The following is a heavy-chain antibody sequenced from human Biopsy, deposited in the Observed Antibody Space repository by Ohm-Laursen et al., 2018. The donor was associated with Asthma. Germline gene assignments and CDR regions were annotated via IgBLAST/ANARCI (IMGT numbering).Heavy chain of an antibody. CDR3: ASDFPKDYVRYNFQF. D-gene: IGHD4-17*01. CDR2: NVHEEGGT. Sequence: VSSVTVSCKISGYSLTDLSMHWVRQARGQGLEWTGLNVHEEGGTVNARRFQGRVTTTEDTSTDSAYMEMSSLSSDDTAVYYCASDFPKDYVRYNFQFWGQGTLVTVSS. V-gene: IGHV1-24*01. J-gene: IGHJ4*02. CDR1: GYSLTDLS.